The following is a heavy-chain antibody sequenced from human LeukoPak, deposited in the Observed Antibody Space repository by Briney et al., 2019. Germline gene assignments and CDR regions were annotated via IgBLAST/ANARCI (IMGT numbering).Heavy chain of an antibody. CDR1: GFTFSSYS. CDR3: ARAPQRYYFDY. Sequence: PGGSLRLSCAASGFTFSSYSMNWVRQAPGKGLEGVSSISSSSSYIYYADSVKGRFTISRDNAKNSLYLQMNSLRAEDTAVYYCARAPQRYYFDYWGQGTLVTVSS. J-gene: IGHJ4*02. V-gene: IGHV3-21*01. D-gene: IGHD1-1*01. CDR2: ISSSSSYI.